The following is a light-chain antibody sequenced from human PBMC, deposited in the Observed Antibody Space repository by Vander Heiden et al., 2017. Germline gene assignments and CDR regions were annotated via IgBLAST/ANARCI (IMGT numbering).Light chain of an antibody. CDR3: QSYDSSLSGVV. J-gene: IGLJ2*01. Sequence: QSLLTQPPSAAGPPGQRVTISCTGNSSNIGGGYDVQWYQQLPGTAPKLLIYGNSNRPSGVPDRFSGSKSGTSASLAITGLQAEDEADYYCQSYDSSLSGVVFGGGTRVTVL. V-gene: IGLV1-40*01. CDR1: SSNIGGGYD. CDR2: GNS.